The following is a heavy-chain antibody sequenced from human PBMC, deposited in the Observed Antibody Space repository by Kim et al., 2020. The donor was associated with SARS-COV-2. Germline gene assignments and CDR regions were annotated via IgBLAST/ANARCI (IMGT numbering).Heavy chain of an antibody. Sequence: GGSLRLSCAASGFTSSSYAMHWVRQAPGKGLEWVAVISYDGSNKYYADSVKGRFTISRDNSKNTLYLQMNSLRAEDTAVYYCARDGRPLYYYYGMDVWGQGTTVTVSS. CDR3: ARDGRPLYYYYGMDV. J-gene: IGHJ6*02. CDR1: GFTSSSYA. D-gene: IGHD2-15*01. V-gene: IGHV3-30*04. CDR2: ISYDGSNK.